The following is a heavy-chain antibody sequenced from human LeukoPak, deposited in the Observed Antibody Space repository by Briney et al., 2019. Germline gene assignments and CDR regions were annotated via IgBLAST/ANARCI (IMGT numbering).Heavy chain of an antibody. CDR1: GFTFSTYG. V-gene: IGHV3-23*01. CDR2: ISTGGAST. Sequence: GGSLRLSCAASGFTFSTYGMSWVRQAPGKGLEWISAISTGGASTYYADSVKGRFSISRDNSKNVLYLQMNSLRADDTAVYYCAKRVAYNSGYYRDHWGQGTLVTVSS. J-gene: IGHJ4*02. CDR3: AKRVAYNSGYYRDH. D-gene: IGHD6-19*01.